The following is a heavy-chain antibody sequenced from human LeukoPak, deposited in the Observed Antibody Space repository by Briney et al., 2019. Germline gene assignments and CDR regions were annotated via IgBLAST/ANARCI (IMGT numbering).Heavy chain of an antibody. V-gene: IGHV3-33*06. CDR3: VKESAADASFHFDY. D-gene: IGHD6-13*01. Sequence: PGGFLRLSCAASGFNFNIIGMHWVRQVPGNGLEWVAVLWANGNTAHYADSVKGRFTISRDSSENTLYLQMNSLRSEDTAVYYCVKESAADASFHFDYWGQGTLVTVSS. CDR2: LWANGNTA. CDR1: GFNFNIIG. J-gene: IGHJ4*02.